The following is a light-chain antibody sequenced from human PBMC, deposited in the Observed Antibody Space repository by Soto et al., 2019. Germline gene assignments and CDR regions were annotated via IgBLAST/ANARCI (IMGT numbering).Light chain of an antibody. J-gene: IGLJ1*01. CDR3: AAWDGSMNVYV. V-gene: IGLV1-44*01. Sequence: QSVLTQPPSASGTPGQRVTISCSGSSSSIGSNAVNGYQQLPRTAPKVLIYTNNQRPSGVPDRFSGSKSGTSASLAISGLQSEDEADYYCAAWDGSMNVYVFGTGTKVTVL. CDR1: SSSIGSNA. CDR2: TNN.